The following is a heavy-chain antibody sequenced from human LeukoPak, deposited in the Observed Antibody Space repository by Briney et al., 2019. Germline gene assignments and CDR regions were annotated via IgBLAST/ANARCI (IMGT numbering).Heavy chain of an antibody. CDR2: IYTSGST. V-gene: IGHV4-4*07. CDR3: ARDRFDWLYSTDAFDI. J-gene: IGHJ3*02. CDR1: GGSTSSYY. Sequence: PSETLSLTCTVSGGSTSSYYWSWIRQPAGKGLEWIGRIYTSGSTNYNPSLKSRVTMSVDTSKNQFSLKLSSVTAADTAVYYCARDRFDWLYSTDAFDIWGQGTMVTVSS. D-gene: IGHD3-9*01.